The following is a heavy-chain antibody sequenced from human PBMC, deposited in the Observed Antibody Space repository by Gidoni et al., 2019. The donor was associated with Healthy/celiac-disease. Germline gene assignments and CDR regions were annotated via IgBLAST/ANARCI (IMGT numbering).Heavy chain of an antibody. D-gene: IGHD1-26*01. V-gene: IGHV3-74*01. CDR3: ARDMWELQGGAFDI. J-gene: IGHJ3*02. CDR1: GFPFSSYW. Sequence: EVQLVESGGGLVQPGGSLRLSWAASGFPFSSYWMPWVRQAPGKGLVWVSRINSDGSSTSYADSVKGRFTISRDNAKNTLYLQMNSLRAEDTAVYYCARDMWELQGGAFDIWGQGTMVTVSS. CDR2: INSDGSST.